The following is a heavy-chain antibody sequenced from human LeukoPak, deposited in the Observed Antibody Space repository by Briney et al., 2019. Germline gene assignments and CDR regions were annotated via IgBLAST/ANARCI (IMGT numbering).Heavy chain of an antibody. CDR2: IYYSGST. Sequence: ASETLSLTCTVSGGSISSSSYYWGWIRQPPGKGLEWIGSIYYSGSTFYNPSLKSRVTISLDTSKNQFSLKLSSVTAADTAVYYCAVVCSGGSCYSSYWYFDLWGRGTLVTVSS. J-gene: IGHJ2*01. V-gene: IGHV4-39*07. CDR3: AVVCSGGSCYSSYWYFDL. CDR1: GGSISSSSYY. D-gene: IGHD2-15*01.